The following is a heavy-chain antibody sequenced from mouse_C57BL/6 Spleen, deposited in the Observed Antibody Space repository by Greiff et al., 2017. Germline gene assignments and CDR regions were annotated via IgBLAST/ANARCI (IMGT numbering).Heavy chain of an antibody. CDR2: ISDGGSYT. D-gene: IGHD2-4*01. V-gene: IGHV5-4*01. J-gene: IGHJ4*01. Sequence: EVQGVESGGGLVKPGGSLKLSCAASGFTFSSYAMSWVRQTPEKRLEWVATISDGGSYTYYPDNVKGRFTISRDNAKNNLYLQMSHLKSEDTAMYYCARDDDYDGYAMDYWGQGTSVTVSS. CDR3: ARDDDYDGYAMDY. CDR1: GFTFSSYA.